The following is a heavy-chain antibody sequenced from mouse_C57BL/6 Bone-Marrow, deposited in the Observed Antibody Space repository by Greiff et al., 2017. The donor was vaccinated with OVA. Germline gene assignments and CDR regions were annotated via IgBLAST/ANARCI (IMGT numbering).Heavy chain of an antibody. J-gene: IGHJ2*01. CDR1: GYTFTSYD. Sequence: QVQLQQSGPELVKPGASVKLSCTASGYTFTSYDINWVKQRPGQGLEWIGWIYPRAGSTKYNEKFKGKATLTVDTSSSTAYMELHSLTSEDSAVYFCARPGPYFDYWGQGTTLTVSS. D-gene: IGHD4-1*01. CDR2: IYPRAGST. CDR3: ARPGPYFDY. V-gene: IGHV1-85*01.